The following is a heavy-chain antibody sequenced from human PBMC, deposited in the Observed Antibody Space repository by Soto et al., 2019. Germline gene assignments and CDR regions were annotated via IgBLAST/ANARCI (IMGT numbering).Heavy chain of an antibody. CDR3: ATVYGDPTVNYGMDV. CDR2: ISGSGGST. Sequence: GGSLRLSCAASGFTFSSYAMSWVRQAPGKGLEWVSAISGSGGSTYYADSVKGRFTISRDNSKNTLYLQMNSLRAEDTAVYYCATVYGDPTVNYGMDVWGQGTTVTVSS. D-gene: IGHD4-17*01. J-gene: IGHJ6*02. V-gene: IGHV3-23*01. CDR1: GFTFSSYA.